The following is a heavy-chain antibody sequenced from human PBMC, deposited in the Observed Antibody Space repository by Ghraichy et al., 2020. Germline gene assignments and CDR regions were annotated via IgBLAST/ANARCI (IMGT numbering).Heavy chain of an antibody. V-gene: IGHV3-33*01. CDR1: GFTFSRYG. Sequence: GGSLRLSCAASGFTFSRYGMHWVRQAPGKGLEWVAVIWYDGSNKYFVDSVKGRFTISRDNSKSTVYLQMDYLRAEDTGVYYCAGEDCSRTTCYEAFDYWGQGTLVTVSS. CDR2: IWYDGSNK. CDR3: AGEDCSRTTCYEAFDY. D-gene: IGHD2-2*01. J-gene: IGHJ4*02.